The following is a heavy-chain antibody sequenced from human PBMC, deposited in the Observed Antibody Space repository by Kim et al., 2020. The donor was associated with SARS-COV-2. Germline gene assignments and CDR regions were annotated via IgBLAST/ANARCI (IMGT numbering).Heavy chain of an antibody. V-gene: IGHV3-48*03. D-gene: IGHD2-21*01. Sequence: ADSVRGRFTIPRDDAKGSLYLQMNSLRAEDTAVYYCARGDAIFNFYYGMDVWGRGTTVTVSS. J-gene: IGHJ6*02. CDR3: ARGDAIFNFYYGMDV.